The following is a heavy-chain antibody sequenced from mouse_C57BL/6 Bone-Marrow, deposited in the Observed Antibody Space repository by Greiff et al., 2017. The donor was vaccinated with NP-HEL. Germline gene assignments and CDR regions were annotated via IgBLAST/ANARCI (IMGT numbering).Heavy chain of an antibody. CDR2: IDPENGDT. J-gene: IGHJ2*01. CDR1: GFNIKDDY. CDR3: TTRGTGYDYPDY. D-gene: IGHD2-4*01. Sequence: VQLQQSGAELVRPGASVKLSCTASGFNIKDDYMHWVKQRPEQGLEWIGWIDPENGDTEYASKFQGKATITADTSSDTAYLQLSSLTSEDTAVYYCTTRGTGYDYPDYWGQGTTLTVSS. V-gene: IGHV14-4*01.